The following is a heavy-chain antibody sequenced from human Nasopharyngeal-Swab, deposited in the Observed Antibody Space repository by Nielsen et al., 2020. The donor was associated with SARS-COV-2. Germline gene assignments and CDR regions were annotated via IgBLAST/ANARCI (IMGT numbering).Heavy chain of an antibody. CDR2: IYPGNSET. Sequence: GESLKISCKTSGYNFANYWIGWVRQRPGKGLDWMGIIYPGNSETRYSPSFQGQVTISADKSLSTAYLQWSSLKASDSAMYYCARQAQMPNVGFHNWFDPWGQGTRLTVSS. J-gene: IGHJ5*02. CDR3: ARQAQMPNVGFHNWFDP. V-gene: IGHV5-51*01. CDR1: GYNFANYW. D-gene: IGHD5-24*01.